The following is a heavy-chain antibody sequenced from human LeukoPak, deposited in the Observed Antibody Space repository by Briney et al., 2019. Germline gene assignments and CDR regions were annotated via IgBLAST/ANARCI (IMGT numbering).Heavy chain of an antibody. CDR2: IYPGDSDT. V-gene: IGHV5-51*01. CDR1: GYSFTSYW. Sequence: GESLKISCKGSGYSFTSYWIGWVRQMPGKGLGWMGSIYPGDSDTRYSPSFQGQVTISADKSIRTAYLQWSSLKASDTAMYYCARTTYYYDSSGSNDAFDIWGQGTMVTVSS. J-gene: IGHJ3*02. D-gene: IGHD3-22*01. CDR3: ARTTYYYDSSGSNDAFDI.